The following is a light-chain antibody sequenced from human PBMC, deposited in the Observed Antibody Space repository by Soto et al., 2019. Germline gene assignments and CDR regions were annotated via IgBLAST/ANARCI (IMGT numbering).Light chain of an antibody. Sequence: QSVLTQPPSASGTPGQRVTIYCSGNSSNIGSNTVNWYQQLPGTAPKLLIYSNNQRPSGVPDRFSGSKSGTSASLAISGLQSDDEADYYCAAWDDSVHVFGTGTKVTVL. J-gene: IGLJ1*01. CDR2: SNN. V-gene: IGLV1-44*01. CDR1: SSNIGSNT. CDR3: AAWDDSVHV.